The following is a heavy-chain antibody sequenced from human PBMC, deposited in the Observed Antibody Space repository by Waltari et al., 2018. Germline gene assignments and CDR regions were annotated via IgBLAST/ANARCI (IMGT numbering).Heavy chain of an antibody. CDR1: GVRFSTYG. Sequence: EVQVLESGGDLVQTGGSLRLYCAASGVRFSTYGMRWVRQGPGKGLEWVSGIHNDGSRTYYVDSVKGRFTISRDNSKNTMSLQMNSLRAEDTAIYYCVKGIWTSAASYYAGLDVWGQGTTVTVSS. D-gene: IGHD3-22*01. CDR2: IHNDGSRT. V-gene: IGHV3-23*03. CDR3: VKGIWTSAASYYAGLDV. J-gene: IGHJ6*02.